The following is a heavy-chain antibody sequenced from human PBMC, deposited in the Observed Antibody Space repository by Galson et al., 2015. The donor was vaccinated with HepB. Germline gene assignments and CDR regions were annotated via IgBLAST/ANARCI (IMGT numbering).Heavy chain of an antibody. Sequence: SETLSLTCTVSGGSISSYYWSWIRQPAGKGLEWIGRIYTSGSTNYNPSLKSRVTMSVDTSKNQFSLKLSSVTAADTAVYYCAREGPWYCSSTSCYTGRFDPWGQGTLVTVSS. CDR2: IYTSGST. CDR1: GGSISSYY. CDR3: AREGPWYCSSTSCYTGRFDP. J-gene: IGHJ5*02. D-gene: IGHD2-2*02. V-gene: IGHV4-4*07.